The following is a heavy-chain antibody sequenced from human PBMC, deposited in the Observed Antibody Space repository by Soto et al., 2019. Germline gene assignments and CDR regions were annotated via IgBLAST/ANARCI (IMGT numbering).Heavy chain of an antibody. D-gene: IGHD2-15*01. V-gene: IGHV4-59*08. CDR1: GGSISSYH. J-gene: IGHJ4*02. Sequence: SETLSLTCTVSGGSISSYHWSWVRQPPGKGLEWIGYIYYSGNTNYNPSLKSRVTISVDTSKNQFSLKLSSVTAADTAVYYCARGYCSGGTCYSRFFDYWGQGTLVTVSS. CDR2: IYYSGNT. CDR3: ARGYCSGGTCYSRFFDY.